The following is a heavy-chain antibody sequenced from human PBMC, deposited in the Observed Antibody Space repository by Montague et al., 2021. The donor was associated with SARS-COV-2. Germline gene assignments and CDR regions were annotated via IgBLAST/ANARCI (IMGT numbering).Heavy chain of an antibody. J-gene: IGHJ6*02. D-gene: IGHD3-3*01. CDR3: ARGPGVVIILATYYYYGMDV. CDR2: INHSGST. Sequence: SETLSLTCAVYGGSFSGYYWSWIRQPPGKGLEWIGEINHSGSTNYNPSLKSRVTISVDTSKNRFSLKLSSVTAADTAVYYCARGPGVVIILATYYYYGMDVWGQGTTVTVS. CDR1: GGSFSGYY. V-gene: IGHV4-34*01.